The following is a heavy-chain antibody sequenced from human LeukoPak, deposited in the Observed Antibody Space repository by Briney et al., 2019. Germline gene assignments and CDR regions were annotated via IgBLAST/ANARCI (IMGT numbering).Heavy chain of an antibody. J-gene: IGHJ4*02. CDR1: GGSISSYY. D-gene: IGHD6-19*01. CDR2: IYYSGST. CDR3: ARGTAVAGPFDY. Sequence: SETLSLTCTVSGGSISSYYWSWIRPPPGKGLEWIGYIYYSGSTNYNPSLKSRVTISVDTSKNQFSLKLSSVTAADTAVYYCARGTAVAGPFDYWGQGTLVTVSS. V-gene: IGHV4-59*01.